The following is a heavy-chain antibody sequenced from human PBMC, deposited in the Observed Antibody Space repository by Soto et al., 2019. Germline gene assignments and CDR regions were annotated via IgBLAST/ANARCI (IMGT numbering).Heavy chain of an antibody. Sequence: GGSLRLSCAASEFTFRSYWMHWVRQSPGKGLVWVSRISGDGSGTNYADSVKGRFTISRDNAKNTVYLQIDSLRAEDTAVYYCARSLPGAYGAFDLWGQGTMVTVSS. CDR1: EFTFRSYW. V-gene: IGHV3-74*01. J-gene: IGHJ3*01. CDR3: ARSLPGAYGAFDL. D-gene: IGHD1-26*01. CDR2: ISGDGSGT.